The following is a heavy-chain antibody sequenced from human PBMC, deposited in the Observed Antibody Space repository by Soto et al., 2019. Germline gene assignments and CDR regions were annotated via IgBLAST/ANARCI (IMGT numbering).Heavy chain of an antibody. Sequence: QVQLVESGGGVVQPGRSLRLSCAASGFTFSTYGMHWFRQAPGKGLEWVAAMSYDGTKEYNVDSVKGRFTISRDNSRNTLFLQLNSLRDEDTAVYYCAKEYGSTWIDHWGQGTLVTVSS. J-gene: IGHJ4*02. CDR2: MSYDGTKE. V-gene: IGHV3-30*18. D-gene: IGHD6-13*01. CDR3: AKEYGSTWIDH. CDR1: GFTFSTYG.